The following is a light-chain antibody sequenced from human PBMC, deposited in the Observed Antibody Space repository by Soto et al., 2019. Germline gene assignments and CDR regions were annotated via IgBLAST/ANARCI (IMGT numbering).Light chain of an antibody. J-gene: IGLJ2*01. CDR3: QAWHSSTGV. CDR2: EDS. V-gene: IGLV3-1*01. Sequence: SYELTQPPSVSVSPGQTASITCSGDKLGNKYTSWYQQKSGQSPVLVIYEDSKRPTGIPERFSGSNSGTTATLTISETQVMDEADYYCQAWHSSTGVFGGGTKLTVL. CDR1: KLGNKY.